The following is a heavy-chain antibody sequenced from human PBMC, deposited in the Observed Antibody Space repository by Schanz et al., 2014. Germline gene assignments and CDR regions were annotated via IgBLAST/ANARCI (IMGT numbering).Heavy chain of an antibody. D-gene: IGHD1-1*01. CDR1: GGSISSGGYS. CDR2: IYYSGST. V-gene: IGHV4-30-4*07. Sequence: QVQLQESGPGLVKPSQTLSLTCAVSGGSISSGGYSWNWIRQPPGKGLEWIVYIYYSGSTYYNPSLKSRVTISGETSKNQFPLKLSPVTAADTAVYYCARGGRTTYNYYYGMDVWGQGTTVTVSS. J-gene: IGHJ6*02. CDR3: ARGGRTTYNYYYGMDV.